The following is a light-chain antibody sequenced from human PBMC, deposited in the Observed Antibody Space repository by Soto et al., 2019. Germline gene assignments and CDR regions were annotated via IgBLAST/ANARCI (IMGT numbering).Light chain of an antibody. CDR3: QQRSNWPPRLT. Sequence: EIVLTQSPATLSLSPGERATLSCRASQSVSSYLAWYQQKPGQAPRLLIYDASNRATGIPARFSGSGSGTDFTLTISSLEPEDFAVYCCQQRSNWPPRLTVGGGTKVEIK. J-gene: IGKJ4*01. CDR1: QSVSSY. V-gene: IGKV3-11*01. CDR2: DAS.